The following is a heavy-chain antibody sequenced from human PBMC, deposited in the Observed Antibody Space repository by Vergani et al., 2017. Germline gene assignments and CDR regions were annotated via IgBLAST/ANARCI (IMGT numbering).Heavy chain of an antibody. CDR3: ARTILSSYGSWRRFDP. V-gene: IGHV4-31*03. Sequence: QVQLQESGPGLVKPSQTLSLTCTVSGGSISSGGYYWSWIRQPPGKGLEWIGEINHSGSTNYNPSLKSRVTISVDTSKNQFSLKLSSVTAADTAVYYCARTILSSYGSWRRFDPWGQGTLVTVSS. J-gene: IGHJ5*02. D-gene: IGHD5-18*01. CDR1: GGSISSGGYY. CDR2: INHSGST.